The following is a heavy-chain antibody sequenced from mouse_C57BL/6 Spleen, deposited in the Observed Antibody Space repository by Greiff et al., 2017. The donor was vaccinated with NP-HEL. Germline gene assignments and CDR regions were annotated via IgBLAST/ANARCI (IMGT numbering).Heavy chain of an antibody. CDR1: GYSFTDYN. CDR2: INPNYGTT. V-gene: IGHV1-39*01. J-gene: IGHJ3*01. CDR3: ARGGTAQAREFAY. D-gene: IGHD3-2*02. Sequence: SGPELVKPGASVKISCKASGYSFTDYNMNWVKQSNGKSLEWIGVINPNYGTTSYNQKFKGKATLTVDQSSSTAYMQLNSLSSEDSAVYYCARGGTAQAREFAYWGQGTLVTVSA.